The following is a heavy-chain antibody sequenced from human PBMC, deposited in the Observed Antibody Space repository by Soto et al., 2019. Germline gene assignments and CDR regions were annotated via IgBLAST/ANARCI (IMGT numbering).Heavy chain of an antibody. Sequence: QVQLVQSGAEVRKPGASVKVSCKASGYTFTTYGISWVQQAPGQGLEWMAWISTSNGDTHYAQKVQDRVSMTTDRFTSTAYMELRSLRSDDTAIYYCARDSAAHGPVFDYWGQGTLVTVST. CDR1: GYTFTTYG. V-gene: IGHV1-18*04. D-gene: IGHD6-13*01. J-gene: IGHJ4*02. CDR3: ARDSAAHGPVFDY. CDR2: ISTSNGDT.